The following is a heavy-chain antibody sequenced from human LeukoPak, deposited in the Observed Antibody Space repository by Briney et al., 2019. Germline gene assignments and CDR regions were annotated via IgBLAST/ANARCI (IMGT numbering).Heavy chain of an antibody. Sequence: PSETLSLTCTVSGGSISSGGYYWSWIRQPPGKGLEWIGYIYHSGSTYYNPSLKSRVTISVDRSKNQFSLKLSSVTAADTAVYYCARDVNWFDPWGQGTLVTVSS. J-gene: IGHJ5*02. V-gene: IGHV4-30-2*01. CDR3: ARDVNWFDP. CDR2: IYHSGST. CDR1: GGSISSGGYY.